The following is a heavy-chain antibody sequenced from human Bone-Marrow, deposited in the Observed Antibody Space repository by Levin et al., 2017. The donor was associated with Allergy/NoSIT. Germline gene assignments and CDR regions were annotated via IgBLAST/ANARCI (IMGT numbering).Heavy chain of an antibody. D-gene: IGHD2-21*02. J-gene: IGHJ5*01. CDR1: GDTLSKLS. Sequence: ASVKVSCKVSGDTLSKLSISWVRQAPGKGLEWMGGFDPEDGEMKYAQKLQGRVTMTEDTSTDTANMELTSLRSEDTGMYYCATVTAPNWFDSWGQGSLVIVSS. CDR3: ATVTAPNWFDS. V-gene: IGHV1-24*01. CDR2: FDPEDGEM.